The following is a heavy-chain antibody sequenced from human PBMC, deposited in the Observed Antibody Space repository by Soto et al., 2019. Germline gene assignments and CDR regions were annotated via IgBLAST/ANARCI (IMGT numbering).Heavy chain of an antibody. CDR1: GFTFSGYV. V-gene: IGHV3-30*03. CDR2: ISYDGSNK. J-gene: IGHJ6*02. CDR3: ASPVLWFAELLSLLPVDGMDV. D-gene: IGHD3-10*01. Sequence: PGGSLRLSCAASGFTFSGYVVHWVRHAPVKGLEGVAVISYDGSNKYYADSVKGRFTISRDNSKNTLYLQMNSLRGEDTAVYYCASPVLWFAELLSLLPVDGMDVWGQGTTVTVSS.